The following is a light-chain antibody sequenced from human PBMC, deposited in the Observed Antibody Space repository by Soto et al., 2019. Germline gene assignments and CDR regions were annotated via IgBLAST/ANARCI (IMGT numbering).Light chain of an antibody. CDR1: SSDVGSYNY. J-gene: IGLJ2*01. CDR2: DVS. Sequence: QSALTQPASVSGSPGQSITISCTGTSSDVGSYNYVSWYQQYPGKAPKLMIYDVSSRPSGVSYRFSGSKSSNTASLTISGLQAEDEADYYCSSYTTRSTHVVFGGGTKLTVL. V-gene: IGLV2-14*01. CDR3: SSYTTRSTHVV.